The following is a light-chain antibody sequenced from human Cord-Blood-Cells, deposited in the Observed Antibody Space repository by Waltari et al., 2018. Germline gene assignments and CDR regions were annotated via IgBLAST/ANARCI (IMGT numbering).Light chain of an antibody. J-gene: IGKJ4*01. CDR1: QSISSY. CDR3: QQSYSTPIT. CDR2: AAS. Sequence: DIQMTQSPSSLSASVGDRVTITCRASQSISSYFNWYQQKPGKAPKLLIYAASSLQSGVPSRFSGSGSGTDFTLTISSLQPEDFATYYCQQSYSTPITFGGGTKVEIK. V-gene: IGKV1-39*01.